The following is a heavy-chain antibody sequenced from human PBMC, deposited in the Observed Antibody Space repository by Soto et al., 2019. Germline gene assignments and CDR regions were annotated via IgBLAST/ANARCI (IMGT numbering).Heavy chain of an antibody. CDR3: ARGGHVVVVTAALDY. D-gene: IGHD2-21*02. CDR2: VNPSGGHT. CDR1: GDTFTDYY. J-gene: IGHJ4*02. V-gene: IGHV1-46*01. Sequence: QVQLVQSGAEVKKPGASVKVSCKASGDTFTDYYIHWVRQAPGQGLEWMGTVNPSGGHTTYAQHFLGRMTMGGDTCTSTLYMELTSLTSEDTAIYYCARGGHVVVVTAALDYWGQGTLVTVSS.